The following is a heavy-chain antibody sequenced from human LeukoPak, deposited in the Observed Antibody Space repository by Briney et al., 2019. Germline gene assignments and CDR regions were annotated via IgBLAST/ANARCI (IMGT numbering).Heavy chain of an antibody. J-gene: IGHJ6*02. CDR3: AKGLYYYGSEYYYYGMDV. D-gene: IGHD3-10*01. CDR1: GFTFSSYA. V-gene: IGHV3-23*01. Sequence: PGGSLRLSCAASGFTFSSYAMSWVRQAPGKGPEWVSAISGSGGSTHYADSVKGRFTISRDNSKNTLYLQMNSLRAEDTAVYYCAKGLYYYGSEYYYYGMDVWGQGTTVTVSS. CDR2: ISGSGGST.